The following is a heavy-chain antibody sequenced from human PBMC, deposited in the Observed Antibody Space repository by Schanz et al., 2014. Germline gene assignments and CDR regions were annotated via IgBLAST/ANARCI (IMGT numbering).Heavy chain of an antibody. J-gene: IGHJ5*02. Sequence: EVQLLESGGGLVQPGGSLRLSCAASDFTFSTDAMSWVRQAPGKGLEWLSVISASGGDTYYADSVKGRFTISRDDAKKSMYLQMNNLRAEDTAVYYCARPALWFGDNCFDPWGQGTLVTVSS. D-gene: IGHD3-10*01. CDR3: ARPALWFGDNCFDP. V-gene: IGHV3-23*01. CDR1: DFTFSTDA. CDR2: ISASGGDT.